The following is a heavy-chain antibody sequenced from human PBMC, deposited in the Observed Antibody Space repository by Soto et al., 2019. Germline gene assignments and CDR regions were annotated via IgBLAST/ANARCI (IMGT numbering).Heavy chain of an antibody. CDR1: VGRDCSNSWS. Sequence: THTVSRSGASSVGRDCSNSWSPNHLKKSTSRGLEGLGRTYYRHKWYNHYAVSVKSRITVNPDTSKNQFSLQLNSVTPEDTALYYCARRGPGGYIAYWGNRTPVPVFS. CDR3: ARRGPGGYIAY. V-gene: IGHV6-1*01. J-gene: IGHJ4*01. D-gene: IGHD3-16*02. CDR2: TYYRHKWYN.